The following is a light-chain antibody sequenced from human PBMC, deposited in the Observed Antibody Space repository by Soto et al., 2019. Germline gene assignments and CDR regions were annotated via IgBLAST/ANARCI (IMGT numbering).Light chain of an antibody. V-gene: IGKV3D-20*02. Sequence: EIVLTQSPGNLSLSPGERATLSCRASQSVRSGYLAWYQQKPGQAPRLLIYGASSRATGIPDRFSGSGSGTDFTLTISRLEPEDFAIYYCQQHNDWPTFGQGTRLEIK. CDR1: QSVRSGY. CDR3: QQHNDWPT. CDR2: GAS. J-gene: IGKJ5*01.